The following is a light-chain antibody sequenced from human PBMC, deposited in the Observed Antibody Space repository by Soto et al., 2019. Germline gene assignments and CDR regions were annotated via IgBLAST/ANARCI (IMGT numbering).Light chain of an antibody. CDR2: EVS. J-gene: IGLJ2*01. CDR1: SSDVGGYNY. CDR3: SSYTRSISLGVV. Sequence: QSALTQPASVSGSPGQSITISCTGTSSDVGGYNYVSWYQQHPGKAPKLMIYEVSNRPSGVSNRFSGSKSGNTASLTISGLQAEDEADYYCSSYTRSISLGVVFGGGTKVTVL. V-gene: IGLV2-14*01.